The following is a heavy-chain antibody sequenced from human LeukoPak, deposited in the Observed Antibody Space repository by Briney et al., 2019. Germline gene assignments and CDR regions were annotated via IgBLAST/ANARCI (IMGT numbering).Heavy chain of an antibody. J-gene: IGHJ6*03. CDR1: GGSIISNY. CDR2: IYGSGIT. Sequence: SETLSLTCTVSGGSIISNYWSWIRQSAGTGLEWIGRIYGSGITDYNPSLKSRVTMSLDPSRKQFSLRLTSVTAADTAVYYCARLKFYDSTGYSPGYYMDVWGKGTTVSVFS. CDR3: ARLKFYDSTGYSPGYYMDV. V-gene: IGHV4-4*07. D-gene: IGHD3-22*01.